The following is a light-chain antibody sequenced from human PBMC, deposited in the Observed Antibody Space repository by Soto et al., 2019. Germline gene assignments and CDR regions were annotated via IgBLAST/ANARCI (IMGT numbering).Light chain of an antibody. CDR1: SSDVGGYNY. CDR2: DVS. V-gene: IGLV2-14*01. CDR3: SSYTSSSTLYV. Sequence: QSALTQPASVSGSPGQSITISCTGTSSDVGGYNYVSWYQQQPGKAPKLMIYDVSTRPSGVSNRFSGSKSGNTASLTISGLQAEDEADYYCSSYTSSSTLYVFGTGTKVTVL. J-gene: IGLJ1*01.